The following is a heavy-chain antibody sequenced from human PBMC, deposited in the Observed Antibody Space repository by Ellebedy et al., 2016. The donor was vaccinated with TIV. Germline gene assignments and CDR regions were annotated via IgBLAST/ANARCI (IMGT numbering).Heavy chain of an antibody. Sequence: GESLKISCAASGFTFSSYAMSWVRQAPGKGLEWVSAISGSGGSTYYADSVKGRFTISRDNSKNTLYLQMNSLRAEDTAVYYCARDPGSTSCYARGDCWFDPWGQGTLVTVSS. J-gene: IGHJ5*02. CDR3: ARDPGSTSCYARGDCWFDP. V-gene: IGHV3-23*01. CDR1: GFTFSSYA. D-gene: IGHD2-2*01. CDR2: ISGSGGST.